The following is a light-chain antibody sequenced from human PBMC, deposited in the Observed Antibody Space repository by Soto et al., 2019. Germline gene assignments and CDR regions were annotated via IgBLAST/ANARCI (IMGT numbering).Light chain of an antibody. CDR2: KAS. J-gene: IGKJ1*01. V-gene: IGKV1-5*03. Sequence: DIQMTQSPSTLSASVGDRVTITCRVSQSISSWLAWYQQKPGKARKLLIYKASSLERGVPSRFSGSGSGTEFTLTIISLQPDDFATYYCQQYNSYPRTFGQGTKVEIK. CDR3: QQYNSYPRT. CDR1: QSISSW.